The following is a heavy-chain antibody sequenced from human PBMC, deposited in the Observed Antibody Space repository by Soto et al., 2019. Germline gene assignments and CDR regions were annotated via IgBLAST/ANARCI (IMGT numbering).Heavy chain of an antibody. J-gene: IGHJ4*02. V-gene: IGHV1-18*01. D-gene: IGHD6-19*01. CDR1: GYTFTSYG. CDR2: ISAYNGKT. Sequence: ASVKVSCKASGYTFTSYGISWVRPAPGQGLEWMGWISAYNGKTSYTQKLQGRLTMTTDTSTRTAYMELRSLRSDDTAVYYCARDYGSGWTHIDYWGQGTQVTVS. CDR3: ARDYGSGWTHIDY.